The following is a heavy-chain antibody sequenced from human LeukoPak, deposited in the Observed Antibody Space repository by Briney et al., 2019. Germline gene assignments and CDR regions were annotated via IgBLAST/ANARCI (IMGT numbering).Heavy chain of an antibody. D-gene: IGHD4-17*01. CDR3: ARDGATVTTPYYYYGMDV. CDR2: ISANNGNT. Sequence: ASVKVSCKASGYIFTSYGINWVRQAPGQGPEWMGWISANNGNTNYAQKLQGRVTMTTDTFTSTAYMERRSLRSDDTAVYYCARDGATVTTPYYYYGMDVWGQGTTVTVSS. CDR1: GYIFTSYG. V-gene: IGHV1-18*04. J-gene: IGHJ6*02.